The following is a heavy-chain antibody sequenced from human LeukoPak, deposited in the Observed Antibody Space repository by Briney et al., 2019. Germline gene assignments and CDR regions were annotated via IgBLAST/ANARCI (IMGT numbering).Heavy chain of an antibody. CDR1: GFTFSNAW. V-gene: IGHV3-15*01. J-gene: IGHJ5*02. CDR3: TTGCSSTTCYHWDNLFDP. Sequence: GGSLRLSCAASGFTFSNAWMSWVRQAPGKGLEWVGRIKSKTNGGTTDYGAPAKGRFTISRDDSKNTLFLQMNSLKTEVTAVYYCTTGCSSTTCYHWDNLFDPWGQGTLVTVSS. CDR2: IKSKTNGGTT. D-gene: IGHD2-2*01.